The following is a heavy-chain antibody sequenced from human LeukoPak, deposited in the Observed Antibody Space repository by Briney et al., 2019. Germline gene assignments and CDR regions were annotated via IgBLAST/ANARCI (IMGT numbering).Heavy chain of an antibody. V-gene: IGHV1-18*01. D-gene: IGHD2-15*01. J-gene: IGHJ4*02. CDR1: GYTFTSYG. CDR2: ISAYNGNT. CDR3: ARGYCSGGSCYFWFDY. Sequence: ASVKVSCKASGYTFTSYGISWVRQAPGQGLEWMGWISAYNGNTNYAQKLQGRVTMTTDTSTSTAYMELRSLRSEDTAVYYCARGYCSGGSCYFWFDYWGQGTLVTVSS.